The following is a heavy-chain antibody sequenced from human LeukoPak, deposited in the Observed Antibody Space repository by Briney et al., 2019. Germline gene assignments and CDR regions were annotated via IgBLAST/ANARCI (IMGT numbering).Heavy chain of an antibody. Sequence: GGSLRLSCAASGFTFSSYWMHWVRQAPGTGLVWFSHINSDGSSTSYAASVKGRFTIYRDNAKNTLYLQMNSLRADDTAVYSCTPRPDYGMDVWGQGTTVTVS. V-gene: IGHV3-74*01. CDR3: TPRPDYGMDV. CDR2: INSDGSST. CDR1: GFTFSSYW. J-gene: IGHJ6*02.